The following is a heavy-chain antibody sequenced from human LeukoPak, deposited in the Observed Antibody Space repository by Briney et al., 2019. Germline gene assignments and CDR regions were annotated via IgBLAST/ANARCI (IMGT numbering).Heavy chain of an antibody. Sequence: PGGSLRLSCTASGFTVSTSFMSRVRQAPGKGLEWVSVIYSGGSTYYADSVKGRFSISRDNSKNTLYLQMNSLRAEDTAVYYCARDGVDYSFEYWGQGTLVTVSS. J-gene: IGHJ4*02. CDR1: GFTVSTSF. V-gene: IGHV3-53*01. CDR3: ARDGVDYSFEY. CDR2: IYSGGST. D-gene: IGHD4-11*01.